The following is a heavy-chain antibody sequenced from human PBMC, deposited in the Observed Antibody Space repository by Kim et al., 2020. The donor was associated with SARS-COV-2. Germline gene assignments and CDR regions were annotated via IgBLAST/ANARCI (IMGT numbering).Heavy chain of an antibody. J-gene: IGHJ4*02. CDR1: GGSISSYY. V-gene: IGHV4-59*13. CDR3: ARGFDY. CDR2: IFYSGST. Sequence: SETLSLTCTVSGGSISSYYWSWIRQPPGKGLEWIGYIFYSGSTNYNPSLKSRVTISVDTSKNQFSLKLSSVTAVDTAVYYWARGFDYWGQRTLVTVSS.